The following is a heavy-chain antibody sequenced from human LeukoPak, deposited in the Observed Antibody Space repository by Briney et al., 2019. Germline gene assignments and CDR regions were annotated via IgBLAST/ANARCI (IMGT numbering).Heavy chain of an antibody. CDR2: VRSDGTNK. V-gene: IGHV3-30*02. CDR3: ARESGASRGYSYGH. Sequence: GGSLRLSCAASGFTFSSYWMHWVRQAPGKGLEWVAIVRSDGTNKYSADSLKGRFTISRDNSRNTLYLQMNSLRAEDTAVYYCARESGASRGYSYGHWGQGTLVTVSS. D-gene: IGHD5-18*01. J-gene: IGHJ4*02. CDR1: GFTFSSYW.